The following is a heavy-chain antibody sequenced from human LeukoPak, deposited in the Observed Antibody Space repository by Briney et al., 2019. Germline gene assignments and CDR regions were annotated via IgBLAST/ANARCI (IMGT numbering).Heavy chain of an antibody. Sequence: GESLKISCKTSGYSFTSYWIGWVRQMPGEGLEWMGIIYPADSDVRYSPSFRGQVTISADKSISTAYLQWSSLVASDTAVYYCARGGVDHRCFDFWGQGSLVSVSS. V-gene: IGHV5-51*01. CDR1: GYSFTSYW. CDR3: ARGGVDHRCFDF. D-gene: IGHD3-16*01. CDR2: IYPADSDV. J-gene: IGHJ4*02.